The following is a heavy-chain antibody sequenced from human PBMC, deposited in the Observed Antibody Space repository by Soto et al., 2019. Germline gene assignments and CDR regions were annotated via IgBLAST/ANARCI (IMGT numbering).Heavy chain of an antibody. V-gene: IGHV3-23*01. CDR2: ISGSGGNA. CDR1: GFTFSSYA. D-gene: IGHD2-15*01. J-gene: IGHJ6*02. Sequence: GGSLRLSCAASGFTFSSYAMSWVRQAPGKGLEWVSTISGSGGNAYYADSVKGRFSISRDNSKNTLRLQMNSLRADDTAVYYCAKDGSMGTYPPYSSSGMHCWGQGPTLTVSS. CDR3: AKDGSMGTYPPYSSSGMHC.